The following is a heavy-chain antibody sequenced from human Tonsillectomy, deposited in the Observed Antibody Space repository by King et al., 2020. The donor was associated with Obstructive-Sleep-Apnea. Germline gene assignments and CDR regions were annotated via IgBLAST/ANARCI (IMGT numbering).Heavy chain of an antibody. CDR3: ARDRAMVRGVKGDY. CDR2: ISYDGSNK. J-gene: IGHJ4*02. Sequence: VQLVESGGGVVQPGRSLRLSCAASGFTFSSYAMHWVRQAPGTGLEWVAVISYDGSNKYYADSVKGRFTISRDNSKNMLYLQMNSLRAEDTAGYYCARDRAMVRGVKGDYWGQGTLVTVSS. D-gene: IGHD3-10*01. V-gene: IGHV3-30-3*01. CDR1: GFTFSSYA.